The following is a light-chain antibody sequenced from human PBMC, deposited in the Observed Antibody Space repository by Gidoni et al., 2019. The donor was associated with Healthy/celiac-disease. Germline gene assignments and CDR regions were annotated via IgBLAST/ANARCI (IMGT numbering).Light chain of an antibody. J-gene: IGKJ4*01. V-gene: IGKV1-9*01. Sequence: IQLTQSPPSLSASVGDRVTITCRASQGISSYLAWYQQKPGKAPKLLIYAASTLQSGVPSRFSGSGSGTDFTLTISSLQPEDFATYYCQQLNSYPPFGGGTKVEIK. CDR3: QQLNSYPP. CDR2: AAS. CDR1: QGISSY.